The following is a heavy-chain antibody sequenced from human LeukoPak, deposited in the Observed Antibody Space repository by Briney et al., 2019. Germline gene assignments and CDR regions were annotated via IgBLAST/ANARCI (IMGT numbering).Heavy chain of an antibody. Sequence: PSETLSLTCAVYGGSFSGYYWSWIRQPPGKGLEWIGEINHSGSTNYNPSLKSRVTISVDTSKNQFSLKLSSVTAADTAVYYCARDVDTFGGVIASRTFDYWGQGTLVTVSS. CDR2: INHSGST. D-gene: IGHD3-16*02. V-gene: IGHV4-34*01. CDR3: ARDVDTFGGVIASRTFDY. J-gene: IGHJ4*02. CDR1: GGSFSGYY.